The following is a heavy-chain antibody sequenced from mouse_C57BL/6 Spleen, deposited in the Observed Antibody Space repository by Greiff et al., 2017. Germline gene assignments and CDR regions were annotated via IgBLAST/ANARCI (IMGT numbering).Heavy chain of an antibody. CDR2: IDPNSGGT. V-gene: IGHV1-72*01. CDR1: GYTFTSSW. Sequence: QVQLQQPGAELVKPGASVKLSCKASGYTFTSSWMHWVKQRPGRGLEWIGRIDPNSGGTKYNEKFKSKATLTVDKPSSTAYMQLSSLTSEDSAVYDCAREGCYSGFDYWGQGTTLTVSS. D-gene: IGHD3-1*01. CDR3: AREGCYSGFDY. J-gene: IGHJ2*01.